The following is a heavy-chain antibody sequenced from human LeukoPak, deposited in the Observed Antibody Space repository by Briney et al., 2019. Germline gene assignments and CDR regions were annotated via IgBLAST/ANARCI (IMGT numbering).Heavy chain of an antibody. CDR2: ISYEGSNK. CDR1: GFTFRSYA. D-gene: IGHD3-22*01. Sequence: RGSPRLSCAASGFTFRSYAMHWVRQAPGKGLEWVAVISYEGSNKYYADSVKGRFTISRDNSKNTLYLQMNSLRAEDTAVYYCARDVGGRYYDSSVKGYFDYWGQGTLVTVSS. V-gene: IGHV3-30*11. CDR3: ARDVGGRYYDSSVKGYFDY. J-gene: IGHJ4*02.